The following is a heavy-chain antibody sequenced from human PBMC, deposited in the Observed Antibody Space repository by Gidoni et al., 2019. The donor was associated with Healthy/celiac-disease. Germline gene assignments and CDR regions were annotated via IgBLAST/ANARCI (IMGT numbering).Heavy chain of an antibody. Sequence: QFQRWRSGPGLRKPGPWWKFPSKLLGGPSTTIPTSWVRQAPGQGLEWMGGIIPIFGTANYAQKFQGRVTITADESTSTAYMELSSLRSEDTAVYYCARVGWGSGWDFYYYYYMDVWGKGTTVTVSS. CDR1: GGPSTTIP. D-gene: IGHD6-19*01. CDR2: IIPIFGTA. CDR3: ARVGWGSGWDFYYYYYMDV. V-gene: IGHV1-69*12. J-gene: IGHJ6*03.